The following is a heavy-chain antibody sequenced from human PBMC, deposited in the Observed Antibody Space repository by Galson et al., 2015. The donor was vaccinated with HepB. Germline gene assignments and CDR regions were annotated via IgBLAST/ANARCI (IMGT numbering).Heavy chain of an antibody. V-gene: IGHV3-23*01. CDR2: ISGSGSGT. J-gene: IGHJ4*02. Sequence: SLRLSCAASGFTFSTYAMSWVRQAPGKGLEWVSGISGSGSGTYYAGSVKGRFTISRDNSKNTLYLQMNSLRAEDTAVYYCAKARAPHGGPSDLDYWGQGTLVTVSS. CDR3: AKARAPHGGPSDLDY. CDR1: GFTFSTYA. D-gene: IGHD4-23*01.